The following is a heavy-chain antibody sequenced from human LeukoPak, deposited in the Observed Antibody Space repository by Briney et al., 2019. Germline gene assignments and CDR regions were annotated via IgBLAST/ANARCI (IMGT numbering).Heavy chain of an antibody. V-gene: IGHV4-59*01. CDR1: RGSISSYY. J-gene: IGHJ5*02. Sequence: SETLSFTCIVSRGSISSYYWSWIRQPPGKGLEWIGYLYNGGSTNYNPSLKSRVTISGDTSMNHFSLNLSSVTAADTAMYYCARGRYYYDSSGYPYSWFDPWGQGTLVTVSS. CDR3: ARGRYYYDSSGYPYSWFDP. D-gene: IGHD3-22*01. CDR2: LYNGGST.